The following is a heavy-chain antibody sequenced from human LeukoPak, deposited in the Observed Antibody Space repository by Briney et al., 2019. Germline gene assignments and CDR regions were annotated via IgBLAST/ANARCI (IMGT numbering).Heavy chain of an antibody. Sequence: PGGSLRLSCAASGFTFNTFDMTWVRQAPGKGLEWVSYISSGSSSRYYADSVKGRFTISRDNAKNSLYLQTNSLRAEDTAVYFCARLRYYAVDVWGQGTTVIVSS. CDR1: GFTFNTFD. CDR2: ISSGSSSR. V-gene: IGHV3-48*01. J-gene: IGHJ6*02. CDR3: ARLRYYAVDV.